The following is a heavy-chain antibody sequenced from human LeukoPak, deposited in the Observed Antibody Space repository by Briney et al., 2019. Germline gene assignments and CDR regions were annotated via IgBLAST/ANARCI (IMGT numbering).Heavy chain of an antibody. Sequence: TLSLTCTVSGGSISSYYWSWIRQPPGKALEWLALIYWDDDKRYSPSLKSRLTITKDTSKNQVVLTMTNMHPVDTATYYCAHTQLNYYYYGMDVWGQGTTVTVSS. CDR2: IYWDDDK. V-gene: IGHV2-5*08. J-gene: IGHJ6*02. CDR1: GGSISSYYW. D-gene: IGHD1-1*01. CDR3: AHTQLNYYYYGMDV.